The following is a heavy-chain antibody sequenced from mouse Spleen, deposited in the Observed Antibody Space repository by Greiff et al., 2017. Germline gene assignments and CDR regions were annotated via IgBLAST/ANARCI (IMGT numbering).Heavy chain of an antibody. D-gene: IGHD4-1*01. CDR3: ARRTGTRGFDY. CDR2: INPYNDGT. V-gene: IGHV1-14*01. J-gene: IGHJ2*01. Sequence: EVKLMESGPELVKPGASVKMSCKASGYTFTSYVMHWVKQKPGQGLEWIGYINPYNDGTKYNEKFKGKATLTSDKSSSTAYMELSSLTSEDSAVYYCARRTGTRGFDYWGQGTTLTVSS. CDR1: GYTFTSYV.